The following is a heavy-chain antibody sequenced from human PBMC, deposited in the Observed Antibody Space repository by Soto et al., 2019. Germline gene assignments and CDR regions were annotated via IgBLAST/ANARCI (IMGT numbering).Heavy chain of an antibody. CDR3: ARASAAWGSSSHLAY. D-gene: IGHD6-6*01. CDR2: IYPGDSDT. J-gene: IGHJ4*02. Sequence: GESLKISCKRSGNSFTNYCIVWVRQMPGKSMKWMGLIYPGDSDTRDSPSFQGQVTISADKSISTAYLQWSSLKASDTAMYYCARASAAWGSSSHLAYWGQGTLVTVSS. CDR1: GNSFTNYC. V-gene: IGHV5-51*01.